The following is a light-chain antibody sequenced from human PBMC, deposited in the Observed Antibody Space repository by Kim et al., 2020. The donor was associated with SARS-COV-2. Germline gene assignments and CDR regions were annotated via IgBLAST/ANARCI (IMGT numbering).Light chain of an antibody. CDR3: MQALQTPIT. CDR1: QSLLHGNGNNY. CDR2: LGS. J-gene: IGKJ4*01. Sequence: PASISCRSSQSLLHGNGNNYLDWYLQKPGQSPQLLIYLGSNRASGVPDRFSGSGSGTDFTLKISRVEAEDVGVYYCMQALQTPITFGGGTKVDIK. V-gene: IGKV2-28*01.